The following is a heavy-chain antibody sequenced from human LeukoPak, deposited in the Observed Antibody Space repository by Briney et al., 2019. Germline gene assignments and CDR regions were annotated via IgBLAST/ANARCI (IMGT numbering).Heavy chain of an antibody. CDR1: GFTFRTNV. D-gene: IGHD3-10*01. V-gene: IGHV3-23*01. J-gene: IGHJ4*02. Sequence: GVSLRLSCAASGFTFRTNVVTWVRQAPGKGLEWVSAIGADGGSTDYADSVRGRFTISRDNPKNTLFLQMNSLRAEDTALYYCARGVGGTPDYWGRGTLVTVSS. CDR2: IGADGGST. CDR3: ARGVGGTPDY.